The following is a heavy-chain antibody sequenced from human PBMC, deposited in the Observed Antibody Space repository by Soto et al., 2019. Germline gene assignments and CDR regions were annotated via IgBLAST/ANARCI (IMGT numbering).Heavy chain of an antibody. CDR3: ARLGPY. V-gene: IGHV4-39*01. J-gene: IGHJ4*02. CDR1: GVSISNTSYY. CDR2: IYNSVKT. Sequence: SETLSLTCSVSGVSISNTSYYWGWIRQSPGKGIELIGTIYNSVKTYYHTSLESRATISVDTSNNQFSLKLCSVTAAETAVYYCARLGPYWGQGTLVTVSS. D-gene: IGHD3-10*01.